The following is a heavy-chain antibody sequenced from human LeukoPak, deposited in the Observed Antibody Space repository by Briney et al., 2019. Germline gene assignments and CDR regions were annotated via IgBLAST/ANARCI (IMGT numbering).Heavy chain of an antibody. CDR3: ARGYYYDSSGYWLMYYFDC. V-gene: IGHV1-2*02. J-gene: IGHJ4*02. Sequence: ASVKVSCKASGYTFTGYYMHWVRQAPGQGLEWMGWINPNSGGTNYAQKFQGRVTMTRDTSISTAYMELSRLRSDDTAVYYCARGYYYDSSGYWLMYYFDCWGQGTLVTVSS. CDR2: INPNSGGT. CDR1: GYTFTGYY. D-gene: IGHD3-22*01.